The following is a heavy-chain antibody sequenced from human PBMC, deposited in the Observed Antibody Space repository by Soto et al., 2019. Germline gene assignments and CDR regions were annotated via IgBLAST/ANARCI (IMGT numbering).Heavy chain of an antibody. V-gene: IGHV4-34*01. CDR1: GGSFSGYY. D-gene: IGHD4-4*01. CDR2: INHSGST. Sequence: PSETLSLTCAVYGGSFSGYYWSWIRQPPGKGLEWIGEINHSGSTNYNPSLKSRVTISVDTSKNQFSLKLSSVTAADTAVYYCARLDYSKKIDPWGQGTLVTVS. J-gene: IGHJ5*02. CDR3: ARLDYSKKIDP.